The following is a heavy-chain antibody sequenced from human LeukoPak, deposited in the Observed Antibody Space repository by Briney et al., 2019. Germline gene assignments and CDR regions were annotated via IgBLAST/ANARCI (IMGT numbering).Heavy chain of an antibody. CDR2: IYSGGST. V-gene: IGHV3-53*01. CDR1: GFTVSSNY. D-gene: IGHD2-21*02. J-gene: IGHJ4*02. CDR3: ATGRRGMGTVDY. Sequence: GGSLRLSCAASGFTVSSNYMSWVRQAPGKGLEWVSVIYSGGSTHYADSVKGRFTISRDNSKNTLYLQMNSLRAEDTAVYYCATGRRGMGTVDYWGQGTLVTVSS.